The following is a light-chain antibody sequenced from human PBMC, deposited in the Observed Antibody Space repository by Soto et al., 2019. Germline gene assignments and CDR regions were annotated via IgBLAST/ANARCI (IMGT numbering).Light chain of an antibody. Sequence: DIVLTQSPATLSLSPGERATLYCGASQRVSGGFLAWYQQKPGLAPRLILYDTSFRATGIPDRFSGGGSGTDFTLTINKLEPEDFAVYYCQQYGSSPPVTFGQGTRLEIK. J-gene: IGKJ5*01. CDR2: DTS. V-gene: IGKV3D-20*01. CDR3: QQYGSSPPVT. CDR1: QRVSGGF.